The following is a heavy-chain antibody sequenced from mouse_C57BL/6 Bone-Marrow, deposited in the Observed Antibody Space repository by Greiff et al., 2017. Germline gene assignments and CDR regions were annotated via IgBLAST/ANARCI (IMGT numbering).Heavy chain of an antibody. V-gene: IGHV5-9*01. CDR2: ISGGGGNT. CDR3: ARHETGRYFDV. Sequence: EVQLLQPGGGLVKPGGSLKLSCAASGFTFSSYTMPWVRQTPGQRLEWVATISGGGGNTYYPDSVKSRVTLTRDTAANTVYLQMSSLSSEDTALYYCARHETGRYFDVWGTGTTVTVSS. CDR1: GFTFSSYT. J-gene: IGHJ1*03.